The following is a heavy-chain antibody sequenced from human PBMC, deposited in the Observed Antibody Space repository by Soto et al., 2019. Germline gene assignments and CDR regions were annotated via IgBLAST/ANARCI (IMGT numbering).Heavy chain of an antibody. Sequence: QVHLVQSGAEVKKPGASVKVSCKASGYTFTSYGITWVRQAPGQGLEWMGWISAHNGNTDYAQKLQGRVIVTRDTSTSTAYMELRSLRSYDTAVDYCARGGYGEYWGQGALVTVSS. J-gene: IGHJ4*02. CDR2: ISAHNGNT. V-gene: IGHV1-18*01. D-gene: IGHD3-10*01. CDR1: GYTFTSYG. CDR3: ARGGYGEY.